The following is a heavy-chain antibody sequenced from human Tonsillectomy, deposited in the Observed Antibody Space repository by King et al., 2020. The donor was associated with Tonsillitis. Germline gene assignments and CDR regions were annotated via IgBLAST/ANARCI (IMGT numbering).Heavy chain of an antibody. CDR3: ARDGGLRSGAFDI. CDR2: ISYDGSNQ. CDR1: GFTFSTYA. J-gene: IGHJ3*02. V-gene: IGHV3-30-3*01. D-gene: IGHD3-16*01. Sequence: VQLVESGGGVVQPGRSLRLSCAASGFTFSTYAMHWVRQAPGKGLEWVAVISYDGSNQYYADSVKGRFTISRDNSKNTLYLQMNSLRAEDMAVYYCARDGGLRSGAFDIWGQGTMVTVSS.